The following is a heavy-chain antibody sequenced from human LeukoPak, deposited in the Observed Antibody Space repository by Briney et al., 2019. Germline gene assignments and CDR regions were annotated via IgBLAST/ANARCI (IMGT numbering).Heavy chain of an antibody. V-gene: IGHV4-31*03. D-gene: IGHD6-19*01. J-gene: IGHJ4*02. CDR1: GGSISSGGYY. CDR3: ARVVEAGYSSGWYYFDY. CDR2: IYYSGST. Sequence: SETLSLTCTVSGGSISSGGYYWSWIRQHPGKGLEWIGYIYYSGSTYYNPSLKSRVTISVDASKNQFSLKLSSVTAADTAVYYCARVVEAGYSSGWYYFDYWGQGTLVTVSS.